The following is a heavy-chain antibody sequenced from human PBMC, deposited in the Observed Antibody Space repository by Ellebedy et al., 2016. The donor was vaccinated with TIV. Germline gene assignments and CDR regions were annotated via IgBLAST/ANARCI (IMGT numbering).Heavy chain of an antibody. V-gene: IGHV1-3*01. CDR1: GYTFTNYL. Sequence: ASVKVSCKASGYTFTNYLMHWVRQAPGQRLEWMGWINAGNGNTEYSQNFQGRVTITRDTSASTAYMELSSLRSEDTAVYYCASNYYGSGELNWFDPWGQGTLVTVSS. CDR3: ASNYYGSGELNWFDP. CDR2: INAGNGNT. D-gene: IGHD3-10*01. J-gene: IGHJ5*02.